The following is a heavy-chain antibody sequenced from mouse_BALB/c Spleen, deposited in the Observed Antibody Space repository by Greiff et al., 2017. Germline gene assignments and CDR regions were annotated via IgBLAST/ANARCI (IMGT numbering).Heavy chain of an antibody. J-gene: IGHJ4*01. CDR3: ARSLSYYAMDY. CDR2: IFPGTGTT. Sequence: VQGVESGAELVKPGASVKLSCKTSGYTFTSYWIQWVKQRPGQGLGWIGEIFPGTGTTYYNEKFKGKATLTIDTSSSTAYMQLSSLTSEDSAVYFCARSLSYYAMDYWGQGTSVTVSS. V-gene: IGHV1S132*01. CDR1: GYTFTSYW.